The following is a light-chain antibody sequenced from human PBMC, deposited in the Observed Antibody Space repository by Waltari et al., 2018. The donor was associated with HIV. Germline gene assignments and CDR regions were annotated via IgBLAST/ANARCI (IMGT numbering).Light chain of an antibody. J-gene: IGKJ4*01. CDR1: QGITSW. Sequence: DIQTTQSPSSVSASVGDRVTITCRASQGITSWLAWHQQKPGKAPKLLIYAASSLQSGVPSRFRGSGSGTDFTLTISSLQPEDFATYYCQQANSFPLTFGGGTKVEIK. CDR3: QQANSFPLT. CDR2: AAS. V-gene: IGKV1D-12*01.